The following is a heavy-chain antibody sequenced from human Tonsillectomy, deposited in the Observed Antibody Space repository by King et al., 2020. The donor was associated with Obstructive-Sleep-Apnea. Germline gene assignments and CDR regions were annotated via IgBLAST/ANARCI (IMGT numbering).Heavy chain of an antibody. CDR2: IHYSGST. Sequence: LQLQESGPGLVKPSQTLSLTCTVSGGSLRSGGYSWSWIRQHPGKGLELIGYIHYSGSTSDSPSLKSRVTISMGRSKTQFSLKLTSVTAADTAVYYCARDPQYSGYDVWGQGTLITVSS. D-gene: IGHD5-12*01. J-gene: IGHJ4*02. V-gene: IGHV4-31*03. CDR3: ARDPQYSGYDV. CDR1: GGSLRSGGYS.